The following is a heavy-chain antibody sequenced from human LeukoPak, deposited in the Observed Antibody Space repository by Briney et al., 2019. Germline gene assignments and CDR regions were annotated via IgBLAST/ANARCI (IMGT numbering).Heavy chain of an antibody. D-gene: IGHD2-2*01. CDR1: GSYIRSGDYY. J-gene: IGHJ4*02. CDR3: ASTVVPAAMLNFDY. Sequence: PSHTLSLTCTVSGSYIRSGDYYWSWIRQPPGKDLEWIGYIYYSGSTYYNPSLKSRVTISVDTSKNQFSLKLSSVTAADTAVYYCASTVVPAAMLNFDYWGQGTLVTVSS. V-gene: IGHV4-30-4*01. CDR2: IYYSGST.